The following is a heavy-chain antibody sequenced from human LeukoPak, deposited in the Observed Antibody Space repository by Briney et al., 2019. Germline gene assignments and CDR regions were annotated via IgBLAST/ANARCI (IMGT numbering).Heavy chain of an antibody. CDR1: GFTFSSFS. CDR2: ISSTSSTI. Sequence: GGSLRLSCAASGFTFSSFSMNWVRQAPGKGLEWVSYISSTSSTIYYADSVKGRFTISRDNAKNSLYLQMNSLRAEDTAVYYCAGAHPGDYSDFQFDYWGQGTLVTVSS. D-gene: IGHD4-11*01. J-gene: IGHJ4*02. CDR3: AGAHPGDYSDFQFDY. V-gene: IGHV3-48*01.